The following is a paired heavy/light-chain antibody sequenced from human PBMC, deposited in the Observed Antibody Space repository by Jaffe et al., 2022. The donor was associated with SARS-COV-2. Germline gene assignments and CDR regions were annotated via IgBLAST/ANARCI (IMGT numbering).Heavy chain of an antibody. CDR3: ARGYTRGAFDI. V-gene: IGHV3-53*01. CDR1: GFTVSTNS. D-gene: IGHD5-12*01. J-gene: IGHJ3*02. Sequence: EVRLVESGGGLIQPGGSLRLSCAASGFTVSTNSMSWVRQAPGKGLEWVSVIYSAGNSYSADSVKGRFTMSRDNSKNTLYLQMNSLRAEDTAVYYCARGYTRGAFDIWGQGTMVTVSS. CDR2: IYSAGNS.
Light chain of an antibody. CDR3: SSYTSIITPVV. J-gene: IGLJ3*02. V-gene: IGLV2-14*03. CDR2: DVS. CDR1: SSDVGGYNY. Sequence: QSALTQPASVSGSPGQSITIPCTGTSSDVGGYNYVSWFQQHPGKAPKLMIFDVSDRPSGVSNRFSGSKSGNTASLTISGLQAEDEADYYCSSYTSIITPVVFGGGTKLTVL.